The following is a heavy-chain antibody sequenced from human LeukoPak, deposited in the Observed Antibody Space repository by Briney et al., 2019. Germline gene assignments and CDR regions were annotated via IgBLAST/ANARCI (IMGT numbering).Heavy chain of an antibody. D-gene: IGHD1-26*01. CDR1: GFTFSNAW. V-gene: IGHV3-15*01. CDR2: IKSKTDGGTT. Sequence: GGCLRLSCAASGFTFSNAWMSWVRQAPGKGLEWVGRIKSKTDGGTTDYAAPVKGRFTISRDDSKNTLYLQMSSLKTEDTAVYYCTTDRRELRPAYYYYGMDVWGPGTTVTVSS. CDR3: TTDRRELRPAYYYYGMDV. J-gene: IGHJ6*02.